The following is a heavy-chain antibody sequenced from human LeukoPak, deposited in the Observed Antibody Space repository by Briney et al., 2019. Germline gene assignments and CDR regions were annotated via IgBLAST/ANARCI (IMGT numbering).Heavy chain of an antibody. CDR1: GFTFSSYW. Sequence: GGSLRLSCAASGFTFSSYWMTWVRQAPGKGLEWVASIQQDGNEKYYVDSVKGRFTISRDNARNSLYLQMSSLRADDTAVYYCARDGAFRIYDYWGQGTLVTVSS. D-gene: IGHD3-3*02. J-gene: IGHJ4*02. CDR2: IQQDGNEK. V-gene: IGHV3-7*01. CDR3: ARDGAFRIYDY.